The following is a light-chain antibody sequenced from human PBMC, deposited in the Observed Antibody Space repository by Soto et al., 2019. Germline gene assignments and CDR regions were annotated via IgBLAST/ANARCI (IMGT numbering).Light chain of an antibody. V-gene: IGKV1-5*03. CDR2: TAS. CDR1: QSISSW. CDR3: QQYNSYPWT. J-gene: IGKJ1*01. Sequence: DIQMTQSPSTLSASVGDRVTITCRASQSISSWLAWYQQKPGTAPKLLIYTASTLESGLPSRFSGSGSGTEFPLPISSLQPDDFATYDCQQYNSYPWTFGQGTKVEIK.